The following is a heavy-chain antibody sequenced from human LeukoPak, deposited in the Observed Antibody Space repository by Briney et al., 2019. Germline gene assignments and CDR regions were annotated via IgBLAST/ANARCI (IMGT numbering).Heavy chain of an antibody. CDR3: ASLDVFSAYDDY. Sequence: PGGSLRLSCAASGFTFSSYGMHWVRQAPGKGLEWVAVIWYDGSNKYYADSVKGRFTISRDNSKNTLYLQMNSLRAEDTAVYYCASLDVFSAYDDYWDQGTLVTVSS. J-gene: IGHJ4*02. D-gene: IGHD3-16*01. CDR1: GFTFSSYG. CDR2: IWYDGSNK. V-gene: IGHV3-33*01.